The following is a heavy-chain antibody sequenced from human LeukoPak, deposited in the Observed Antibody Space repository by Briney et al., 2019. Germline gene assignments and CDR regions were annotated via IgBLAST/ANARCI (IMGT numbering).Heavy chain of an antibody. CDR1: GYTFTGYY. D-gene: IGHD2-2*01. V-gene: IGHV1-2*02. CDR2: INPNSGGT. J-gene: IGHJ4*02. CDR3: ARELIVVVPAAIRELDY. Sequence: ASVTVSCKASGYTFTGYYMHWVRQAPGQGLEWMGWINPNSGGTNYAQKFQGRVTMTRDTCISTAYMELSRLRSDDTAVYYCARELIVVVPAAIRELDYWGQGTLVTVSS.